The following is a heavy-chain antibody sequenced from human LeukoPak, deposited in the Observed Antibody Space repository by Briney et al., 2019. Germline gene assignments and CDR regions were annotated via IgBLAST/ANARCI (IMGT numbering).Heavy chain of an antibody. CDR3: ARGRFITGTTAYYFDY. CDR2: INQGEGEK. D-gene: IGHD1-7*01. CDR1: GFTFSSHW. Sequence: GGSLRLSCVDSGFTFSSHWMSWVRQAPGKGLEWVANINQGEGEKYYVDSVKGRFTISRDNAKKSLFLQMNSLRAEDTAVYYCARGRFITGTTAYYFDYWGQGTLVTVSS. V-gene: IGHV3-7*03. J-gene: IGHJ4*02.